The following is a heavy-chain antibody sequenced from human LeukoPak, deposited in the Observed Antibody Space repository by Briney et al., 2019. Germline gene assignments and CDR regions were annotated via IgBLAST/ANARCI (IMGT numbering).Heavy chain of an antibody. CDR3: AGGNSMDV. D-gene: IGHD1/OR15-1a*01. CDR1: GFPFSNSW. CDR2: INSDVRGI. V-gene: IGHV3-7*03. J-gene: IGHJ6*04. Sequence: GGSLRLSCAVSGFPFSNSWMYWVRQAEGKGGEGVGHINSDVRGISYVASVKARFIISRDNARNSLYLQMNSLRVEDTAVYFCAGGNSMDVWGKGTAVTVSS.